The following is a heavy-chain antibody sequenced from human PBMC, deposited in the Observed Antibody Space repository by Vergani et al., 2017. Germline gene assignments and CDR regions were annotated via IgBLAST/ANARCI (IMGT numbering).Heavy chain of an antibody. CDR3: AKDIGLVPYDAFDI. Sequence: EVQLVESGGGLVQPGRSLRLSCAASGFTFDDYAMHWVRQAPGKGLDWVSGISWNSGSIGYADSVKGRFTISSDNAKNSLSLQMNSLRAEDTALYYCAKDIGLVPYDAFDIWGQGTMVTVSS. CDR2: ISWNSGSI. V-gene: IGHV3-9*01. D-gene: IGHD6-19*01. CDR1: GFTFDDYA. J-gene: IGHJ3*02.